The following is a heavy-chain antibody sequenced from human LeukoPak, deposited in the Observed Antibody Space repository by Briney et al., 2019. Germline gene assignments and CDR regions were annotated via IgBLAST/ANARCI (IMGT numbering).Heavy chain of an antibody. J-gene: IGHJ4*02. V-gene: IGHV3-23*01. Sequence: GGSLRLSCAASGFTFSSYSMNWVRQAPGKGLEWVSQISGSGGSTYYADSVRGRFTISRDNSKNTVYLQMNSLRAEDTAAYYCAKDYPLAYWGQGSLVTVTS. D-gene: IGHD3-16*02. CDR3: AKDYPLAY. CDR2: ISGSGGST. CDR1: GFTFSSYS.